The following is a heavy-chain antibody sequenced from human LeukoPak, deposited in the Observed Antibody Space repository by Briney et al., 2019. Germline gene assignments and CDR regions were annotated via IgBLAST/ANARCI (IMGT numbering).Heavy chain of an antibody. V-gene: IGHV3-30*02. Sequence: GGSLRLSCAASGFTFSSYGMHWVRQAPGKGLEWVAFIRYDGSNKYYADSVKGRFTISRDNSKNTLYLQMNSLRAEDTAVYYCAKVAAAARNFDYWGQGTLVTVSS. CDR1: GFTFSSYG. D-gene: IGHD6-13*01. CDR3: AKVAAAARNFDY. CDR2: IRYDGSNK. J-gene: IGHJ4*02.